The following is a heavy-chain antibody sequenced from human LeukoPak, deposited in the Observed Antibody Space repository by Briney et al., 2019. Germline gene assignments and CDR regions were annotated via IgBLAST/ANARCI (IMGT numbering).Heavy chain of an antibody. CDR2: IHTRGST. D-gene: IGHD1-26*01. CDR3: TRQSVGGNYIWREHKWFDP. CDR1: GGSFGNDY. J-gene: IGHJ5*02. Sequence: PSETLSLTCTVSGGSFGNDYWSWIRQSAGKGLEWIGRIHTRGSTNYNPSLKGRVTMSVDTSKNQFSLRLSSVTAADTAVYYCTRQSVGGNYIWREHKWFDPWGQGGLVIVS. V-gene: IGHV4-4*07.